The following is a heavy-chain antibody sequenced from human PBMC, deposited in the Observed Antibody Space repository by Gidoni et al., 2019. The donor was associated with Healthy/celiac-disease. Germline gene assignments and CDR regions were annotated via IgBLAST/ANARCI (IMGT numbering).Heavy chain of an antibody. V-gene: IGHV3-43*01. CDR2: ISWDGGST. J-gene: IGHJ6*03. Sequence: EVQLVESGGVVVQPGGSLRLACAASGFTFDDYTIHWVRQAPGKGLEWVSLISWDGGSTYYADSVKGRFTISRDNSKNSLYLQMNSLRTEDTALYYCAKGPRRRQLVWNHYYYYYMDVWGKGTTVTVSS. CDR3: AKGPRRRQLVWNHYYYYYMDV. D-gene: IGHD6-13*01. CDR1: GFTFDDYT.